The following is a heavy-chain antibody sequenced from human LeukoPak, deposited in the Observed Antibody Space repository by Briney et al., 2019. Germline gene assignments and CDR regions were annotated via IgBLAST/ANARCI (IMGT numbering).Heavy chain of an antibody. Sequence: GGSLRLSCAASGYTFSSYWMSRVRQAPGKGLEWVANIKQDGSEKYYVDSVKGRFTISRDNAKNSLYLQMNSLRAEDTAVYYCAKFSSGWYYFDYWGQGTLVTVSS. CDR3: AKFSSGWYYFDY. CDR2: IKQDGSEK. V-gene: IGHV3-7*01. D-gene: IGHD6-19*01. CDR1: GYTFSSYW. J-gene: IGHJ4*02.